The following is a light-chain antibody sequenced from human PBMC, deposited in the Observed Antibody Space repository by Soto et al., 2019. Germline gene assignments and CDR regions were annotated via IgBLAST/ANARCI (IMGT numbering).Light chain of an antibody. CDR2: KAS. CDR3: HQYQEGRC. CDR1: QSVSFW. V-gene: IGKV1-5*03. Sequence: SVTITCRASQSVSFWLAWYQQKPGKAPKLLIYKASTVESGVPSSFSGCGFGTEFTLAIDSLLRYRHASYTAHQYQEGRCFGQGTKVDIK. J-gene: IGKJ1*01.